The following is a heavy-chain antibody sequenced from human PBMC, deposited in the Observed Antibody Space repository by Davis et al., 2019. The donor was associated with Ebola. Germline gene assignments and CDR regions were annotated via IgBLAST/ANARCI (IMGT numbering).Heavy chain of an antibody. V-gene: IGHV1-2*04. CDR2: INPNSGGT. D-gene: IGHD2-2*01. J-gene: IGHJ5*02. CDR3: ARKAIEGYCSSTSCFPNWFDP. Sequence: ASVKVSCKASGYTFTGYYMHWVRQAPGQGLEWMGWINPNSGGTNYAQKFQGWVTMTTDTSTSTAYMELRSLRSDDTAVYYCARKAIEGYCSSTSCFPNWFDPWGQGTLVTVSS. CDR1: GYTFTGYY.